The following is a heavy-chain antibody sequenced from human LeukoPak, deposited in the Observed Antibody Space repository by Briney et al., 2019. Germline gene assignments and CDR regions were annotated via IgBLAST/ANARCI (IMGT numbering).Heavy chain of an antibody. CDR1: GGSISSSGYY. J-gene: IGHJ4*02. V-gene: IGHV4-39*01. D-gene: IGHD5-24*01. Sequence: PSETLSLTCTVSGGSISSSGYYWSWIRQPPGKGLEWIERVYYSGSNYYNPSLKSRVTISVDTSKNQFSLKLSSVTAADTAMYHCARREMASQGYHSCSGDCWGQGTLVTVSS. CDR3: ARREMASQGYHSCSGDC. CDR2: VYYSGSN.